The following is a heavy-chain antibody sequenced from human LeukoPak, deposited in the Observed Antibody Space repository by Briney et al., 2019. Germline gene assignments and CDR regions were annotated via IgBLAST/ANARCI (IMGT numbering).Heavy chain of an antibody. V-gene: IGHV3-23*01. CDR3: AKDLSATKFGVGPEGFAFDI. CDR2: ISGSGGST. J-gene: IGHJ3*02. D-gene: IGHD3-3*01. Sequence: GGSLRLSCAASGFTFRSYWMSWVRQAPGKGLEWVSAISGSGGSTYYADSVKGRFTISRDNSKNTLYLQMNSLRAEDTAVYYCAKDLSATKFGVGPEGFAFDIWGQGTMVTVSS. CDR1: GFTFRSYW.